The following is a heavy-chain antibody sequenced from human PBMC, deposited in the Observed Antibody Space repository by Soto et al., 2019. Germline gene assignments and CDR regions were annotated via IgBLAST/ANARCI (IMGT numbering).Heavy chain of an antibody. CDR3: ARDQPVDDYVWGSYPPYY. D-gene: IGHD3-16*02. V-gene: IGHV3-30*02. Sequence: PGGSLRLSCAASGFTFSSFGMHWVRQAPGKGLEWVSLIWYDGSKKSYGDSVKGRFTISRDNSKNTLYLQMNSLRAEDTAVYYCARDQPVDDYVWGSYPPYYWGQGTLVTVSS. CDR1: GFTFSSFG. J-gene: IGHJ4*02. CDR2: IWYDGSKK.